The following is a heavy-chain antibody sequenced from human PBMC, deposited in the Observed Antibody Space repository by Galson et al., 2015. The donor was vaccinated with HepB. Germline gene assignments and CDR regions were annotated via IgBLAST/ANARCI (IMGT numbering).Heavy chain of an antibody. J-gene: IGHJ6*02. D-gene: IGHD6-6*01. CDR1: GYSFTSYW. CDR3: ARRVFYSSSSPNYYGMDV. V-gene: IGHV5-10-1*01. Sequence: QSGAEVKKPGESLRISCKGSGYSFTSYWISWVRQMPGKGLEWMGRIDPSDSYTNYSPSFQGHVTISADKSISTAYLQWSSLKASDTAMYYCARRVFYSSSSPNYYGMDVWGQGTTVTVSS. CDR2: IDPSDSYT.